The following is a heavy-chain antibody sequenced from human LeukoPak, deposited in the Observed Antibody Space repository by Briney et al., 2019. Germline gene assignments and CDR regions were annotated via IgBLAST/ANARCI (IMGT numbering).Heavy chain of an antibody. CDR3: ARDRHYGDYSFYFDY. D-gene: IGHD4-17*01. J-gene: IGHJ4*02. Sequence: GGSLRLSCAASGFTFSSYAMHWVRQAPGEGLEWVAVISYDGSNKYYADSVKGRFTISRDNSKNTLYLQMNSLRAEDTAVYYCARDRHYGDYSFYFDYWGQGTLVTVSS. CDR2: ISYDGSNK. CDR1: GFTFSSYA. V-gene: IGHV3-30*04.